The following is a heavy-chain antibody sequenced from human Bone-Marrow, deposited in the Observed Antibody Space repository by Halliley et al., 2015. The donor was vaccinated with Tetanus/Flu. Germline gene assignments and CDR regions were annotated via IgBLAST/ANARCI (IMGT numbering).Heavy chain of an antibody. J-gene: IGHJ1*01. CDR2: ISGEGSET. V-gene: IGHV3-43*02. CDR3: ARSSGWTARD. D-gene: IGHD3-10*01. Sequence: KGLEWVSLISGEGSETYYADSVKGRFTISRDNSKNSLYLQMNGLRTDDTALYYCARSSGWTARDWGQGTLVTVSS.